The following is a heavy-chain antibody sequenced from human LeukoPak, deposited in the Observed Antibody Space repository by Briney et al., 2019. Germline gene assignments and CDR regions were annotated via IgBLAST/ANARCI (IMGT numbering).Heavy chain of an antibody. D-gene: IGHD5-12*01. CDR3: ARENSGYDPAYYYYGMDV. CDR1: GGTFSSYA. CDR2: IIPILGIA. Sequence: SVKVSCKASGGTFSSYAISWARQAPGQGLEWMGRIIPILGIANYAQKFQGRVTITADKSTSTAYMELSSLRSEDTAVYYCARENSGYDPAYYYYGMDVWGQGTAVTVSS. J-gene: IGHJ6*02. V-gene: IGHV1-69*04.